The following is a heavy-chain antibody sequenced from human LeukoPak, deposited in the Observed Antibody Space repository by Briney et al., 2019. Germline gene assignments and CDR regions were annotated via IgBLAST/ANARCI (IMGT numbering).Heavy chain of an antibody. CDR2: ISYSGST. CDR1: GGSFSSYY. Sequence: SETLSLTCTVSGGSFSSYYWSWIRQPPGKGLEWIGYISYSGSTNYKPSVKSRVTISVDTSKNQFSLKLSSVAAADTAVYYCARDVADPGYCSGGSCYPDWYFDLWGRGTLVTVSS. V-gene: IGHV4-59*12. CDR3: ARDVADPGYCSGGSCYPDWYFDL. J-gene: IGHJ2*01. D-gene: IGHD2-15*01.